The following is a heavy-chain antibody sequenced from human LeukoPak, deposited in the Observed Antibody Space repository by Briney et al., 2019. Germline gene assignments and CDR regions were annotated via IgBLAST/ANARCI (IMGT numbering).Heavy chain of an antibody. CDR1: GFTFSSYA. Sequence: GGSLRLSCAASGFTFSSYAMSWVRQALGKGLEWVSAISGSGGSTYYADSVKGRFTISRDNSKNTLYLQMNSLRAEDTAAYYCAKLVFGDSSGFVGYWGQGTLVTVSS. CDR3: AKLVFGDSSGFVGY. CDR2: ISGSGGST. D-gene: IGHD3-22*01. V-gene: IGHV3-23*01. J-gene: IGHJ4*02.